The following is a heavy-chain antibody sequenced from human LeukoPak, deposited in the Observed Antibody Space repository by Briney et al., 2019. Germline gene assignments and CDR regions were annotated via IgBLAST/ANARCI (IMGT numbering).Heavy chain of an antibody. CDR2: IIPILGIA. CDR1: GGTFSSYA. Sequence: ASVKVSCKASGGTFSSYAISWVRQAPGQGLEWMGRIIPILGIANYAQKFQGRVTITADKSTSTAYMELSSLRSDDTAVYYCARYSSTWPYWYFDLWGRGTLVTVSS. J-gene: IGHJ2*01. V-gene: IGHV1-69*04. CDR3: ARYSSTWPYWYFDL. D-gene: IGHD6-13*01.